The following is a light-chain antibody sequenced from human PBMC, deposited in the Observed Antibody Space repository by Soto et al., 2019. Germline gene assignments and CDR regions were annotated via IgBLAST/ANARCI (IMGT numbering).Light chain of an antibody. CDR3: QHRSIWPVS. Sequence: EIVLTQSPATLSLSPCERSTLSCRASQSVSSYLLWYQQKPGQSPRLLMFDVSNRATGIPARFSGSGSGTDFTLTISSLEPEDFGVYYCQHRSIWPVSFGQGTRLEIK. V-gene: IGKV3-11*01. CDR2: DVS. J-gene: IGKJ5*01. CDR1: QSVSSY.